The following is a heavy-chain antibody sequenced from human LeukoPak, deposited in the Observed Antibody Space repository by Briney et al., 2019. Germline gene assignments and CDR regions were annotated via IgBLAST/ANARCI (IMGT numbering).Heavy chain of an antibody. Sequence: QPGGSLRLSCAASGFTFSSYSMNWVRQAPGKGLEWVSYISSSSSTIYYADSVKGRFTISRDNAKNSLYLQMNSLRAEDTAGYYCAKAGAVVVVAAKYFDYWGQGTLVTVSS. CDR2: ISSSSSTI. CDR3: AKAGAVVVVAAKYFDY. CDR1: GFTFSSYS. D-gene: IGHD2-15*01. V-gene: IGHV3-48*01. J-gene: IGHJ4*02.